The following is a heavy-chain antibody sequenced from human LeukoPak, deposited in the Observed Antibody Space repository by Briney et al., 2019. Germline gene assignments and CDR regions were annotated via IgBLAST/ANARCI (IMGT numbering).Heavy chain of an antibody. CDR1: GFTFSSYS. Sequence: PGGSLRLSCAASGFTFSSYSMNWVRQAPGQGLEWVSSISSRSSYIYYADSVKGRVTISSDNAKNSLYLQMNSLRAEDTAVYYCARALPSPLYSGSYADAFDIWAKGQWSPSLQ. J-gene: IGHJ3*02. CDR3: ARALPSPLYSGSYADAFDI. V-gene: IGHV3-21*01. CDR2: ISSRSSYI. D-gene: IGHD1-26*01.